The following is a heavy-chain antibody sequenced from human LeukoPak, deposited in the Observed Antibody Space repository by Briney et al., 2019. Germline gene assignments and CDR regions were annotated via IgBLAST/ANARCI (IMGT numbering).Heavy chain of an antibody. CDR1: GFTFSNSW. D-gene: IGHD2-2*01. V-gene: IGHV3-74*01. CDR3: VRDYQFIQEV. Sequence: PGGSLRLSCVASGFTFSNSWMLWVRQAPGKGLVWVSLISTDGKSTRYAESVKGRFTISRDNAKDALYLQMDILRVEDTALYFCVRDYQFIQEVWGQGTTVTVSS. CDR2: ISTDGKST. J-gene: IGHJ6*02.